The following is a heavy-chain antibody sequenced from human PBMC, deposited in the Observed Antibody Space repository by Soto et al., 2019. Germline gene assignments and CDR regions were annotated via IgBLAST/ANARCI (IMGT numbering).Heavy chain of an antibody. CDR3: ATRSYFDY. V-gene: IGHV3-30*02. Sequence: VGSLRLSCVASDFAFSNYGMHWVRQAPGKGLEWVALIWYEGTNKYYADSVKGRFTISRDNSKNTLYLQMNSLRAEDTAVYYCATRSYFDYWGQGTLVTVSS. CDR1: DFAFSNYG. J-gene: IGHJ4*02. CDR2: IWYEGTNK.